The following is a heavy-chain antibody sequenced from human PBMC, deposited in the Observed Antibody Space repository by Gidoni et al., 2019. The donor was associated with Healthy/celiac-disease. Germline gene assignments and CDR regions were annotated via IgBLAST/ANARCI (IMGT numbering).Heavy chain of an antibody. CDR2: IKSKTDGGTT. D-gene: IGHD6-19*01. CDR1: GFTFSNAW. Sequence: EVQLVESGGGLVKPGGSLRLSCAASGFTFSNAWMSWVRQAPGKGPEWVGRIKSKTDGGTTDYAAPVKGRFTISRDDSKNTLYLQMNSLKTEDTAVYYCTTDRVSGWYPNWFDPWGQGTLVTVSS. J-gene: IGHJ5*02. V-gene: IGHV3-15*01. CDR3: TTDRVSGWYPNWFDP.